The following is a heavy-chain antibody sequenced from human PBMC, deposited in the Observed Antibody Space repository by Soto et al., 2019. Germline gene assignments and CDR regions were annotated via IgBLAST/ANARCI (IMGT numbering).Heavy chain of an antibody. CDR1: GFTFSDYG. CDR3: VRDQEWLLPVPLNFDY. D-gene: IGHD6-19*01. V-gene: IGHV1-18*01. J-gene: IGHJ4*02. CDR2: ISAFNGET. Sequence: ASVKVSCKASGFTFSDYGFSWVRQAPGRGLEWMGWISAFNGETNYTQKSEGRVAMTTDAATTTAYMELRSLTVDDTAVYYCVRDQEWLLPVPLNFDYWGQGTVVTVSS.